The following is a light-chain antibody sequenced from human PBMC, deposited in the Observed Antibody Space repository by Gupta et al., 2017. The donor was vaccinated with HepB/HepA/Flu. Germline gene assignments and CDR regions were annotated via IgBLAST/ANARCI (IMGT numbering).Light chain of an antibody. CDR1: QSVSSSY. CDR3: QQYGSSPWT. Sequence: EIVLTQSPGTLSLSPGERATLSCRASQSVSSSYLAWYQQKPGQAPRLLIYGASSRATGIPDRFSGSGSGTDFTLTISRLEPEDFAVYYCQQYGSSPWTFGQWTNVEIK. J-gene: IGKJ1*01. CDR2: GAS. V-gene: IGKV3-20*01.